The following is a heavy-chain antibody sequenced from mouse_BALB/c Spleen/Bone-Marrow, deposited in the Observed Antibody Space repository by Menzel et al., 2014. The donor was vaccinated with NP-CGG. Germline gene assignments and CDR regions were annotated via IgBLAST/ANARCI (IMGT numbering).Heavy chain of an antibody. D-gene: IGHD1-2*01. V-gene: IGHV1-52*01. J-gene: IGHJ1*01. CDR1: GYTFTSYW. CDR2: IDPYDSET. CDR3: ARWDHFHWFFDV. Sequence: VQLQQSGAELVRPGASVQLSCKASGYTFTSYWMSWVKQRPVQGLEWIGRIDPYDSETDYNQKFKDKAILTVDNSSSTAYMQLSSLTSEDSAVYYCARWDHFHWFFDVWGAGTTVTVSS.